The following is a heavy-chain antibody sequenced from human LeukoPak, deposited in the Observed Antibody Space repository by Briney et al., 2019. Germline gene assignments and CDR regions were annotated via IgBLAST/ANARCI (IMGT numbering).Heavy chain of an antibody. CDR1: GYTFTTYD. V-gene: IGHV1-8*01. D-gene: IGHD5-18*01. CDR3: ARRNTAMVAGLDY. CDR2: MNPNSGNT. J-gene: IGHJ4*02. Sequence: GASVNVSCKASGYTFTTYDINWVRQATGQGLEWMGWMNPNSGNTAYAQKFQGRVTMTRNTSISTAFMELSGLRSEDTAVYFCARRNTAMVAGLDYWGQGSLVTVSS.